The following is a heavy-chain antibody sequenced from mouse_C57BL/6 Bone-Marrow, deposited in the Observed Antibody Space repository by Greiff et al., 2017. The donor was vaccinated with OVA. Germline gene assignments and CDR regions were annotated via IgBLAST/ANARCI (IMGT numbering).Heavy chain of an antibody. CDR1: GFTFTDYY. CDR2: IRNKANGYTT. CDR3: ASPIYYGNYGFAY. V-gene: IGHV7-3*01. Sequence: EVKLMESGGGLVQPGGSLSLSCAASGFTFTDYYMSWVRQPPGKALEWLGFIRNKANGYTTEYSASVKGRFTISRDNSQSILYLQMNALRAEDRATYYCASPIYYGNYGFAYWGQGTLVTVSA. J-gene: IGHJ3*01. D-gene: IGHD2-1*01.